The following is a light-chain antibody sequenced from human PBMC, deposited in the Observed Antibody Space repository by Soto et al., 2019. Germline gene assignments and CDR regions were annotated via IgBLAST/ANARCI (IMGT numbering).Light chain of an antibody. CDR1: QSVSSY. J-gene: IGKJ4*01. CDR2: DAS. Sequence: EIVLTQSRATLSLSPGERATLSCRASQSVSSYLTWYQQKPGQAPRLLFYDASNRATGIPARFSGSGSGTDFTLTISSLEPEDFAVYFCHQRSNWPLTFGGGTKV. V-gene: IGKV3-11*01. CDR3: HQRSNWPLT.